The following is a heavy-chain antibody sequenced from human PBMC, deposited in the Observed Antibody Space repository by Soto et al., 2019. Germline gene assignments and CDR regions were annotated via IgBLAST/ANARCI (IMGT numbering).Heavy chain of an antibody. V-gene: IGHV4-4*02. Sequence: QVQLQESGPGLVKPSGTLSLTCTVSGGSMSSSNWWNWVRQSPGKGLEWIGEAHHSGRTNYNPSLKSRVTISVDKSKTQFSLKLGSVTAADTAVYYCARSEATGLDYWGQGTLVTVSS. CDR3: ARSEATGLDY. J-gene: IGHJ4*02. CDR2: AHHSGRT. D-gene: IGHD1-26*01. CDR1: GGSMSSSNW.